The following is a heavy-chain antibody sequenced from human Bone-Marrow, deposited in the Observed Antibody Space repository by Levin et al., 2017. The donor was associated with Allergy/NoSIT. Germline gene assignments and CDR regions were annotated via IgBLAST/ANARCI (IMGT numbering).Heavy chain of an antibody. D-gene: IGHD6-19*01. CDR1: GFTVSSNY. Sequence: GGSLRLSCAASGFTVSSNYMSWVRQAPGKGLEWVSVIYSGGSTYYADSVKGRFTISRDNSKNTLYLQMNSLRAEDTAVYYCARELKGSSGSFDYWGQGTLVTVSS. J-gene: IGHJ4*02. V-gene: IGHV3-66*01. CDR2: IYSGGST. CDR3: ARELKGSSGSFDY.